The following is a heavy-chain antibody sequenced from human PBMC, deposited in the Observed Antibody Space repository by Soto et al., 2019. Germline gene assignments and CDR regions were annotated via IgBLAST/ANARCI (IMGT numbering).Heavy chain of an antibody. J-gene: IGHJ6*02. V-gene: IGHV4-4*07. CDR3: ARGGSTHYYYGLDV. CDR1: GVSIGSHF. CDR2: VAASGST. Sequence: SETLSLTCSVSGVSIGSHFWTWVRQPPGMPLEGLGHVAASGSTAYNPSLRSRLSLSLDVSKNRFSLELTSVTAADTATYFCARGGSTHYYYGLDVWGQGTTVTVSS.